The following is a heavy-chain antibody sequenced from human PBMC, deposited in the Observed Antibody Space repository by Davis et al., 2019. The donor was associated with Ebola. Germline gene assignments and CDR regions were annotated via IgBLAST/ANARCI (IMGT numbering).Heavy chain of an antibody. CDR2: ISWNSGSI. CDR1: GFIFDDYA. CDR3: AKALGVSSSQSDFDY. Sequence: PGGSLRLSCAASGFIFDDYAMHWVRQAPGKGLEWVSGISWNSGSIGYADSVKGRFTISRDNAKNSLYLQMNSLRAEDTALYYCAKALGVSSSQSDFDYWGQGTLVTVSS. V-gene: IGHV3-9*01. D-gene: IGHD6-13*01. J-gene: IGHJ4*02.